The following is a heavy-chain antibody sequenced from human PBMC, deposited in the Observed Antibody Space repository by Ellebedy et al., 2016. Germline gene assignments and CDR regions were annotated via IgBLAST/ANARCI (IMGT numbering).Heavy chain of an antibody. CDR2: IYRSGST. V-gene: IGHV3-53*01. D-gene: IGHD6-13*01. J-gene: IGHJ4*02. Sequence: GESLKISCAVSGFIVSDNYMSWVRQAPGKGLEWVAIIYRSGSTFYPDSAKGRFTISRDNSKNTLYLHLNSLRVEDTAIYYCAGDSRGITAAGTGLHYWGQGTLVTVSS. CDR3: AGDSRGITAAGTGLHY. CDR1: GFIVSDNY.